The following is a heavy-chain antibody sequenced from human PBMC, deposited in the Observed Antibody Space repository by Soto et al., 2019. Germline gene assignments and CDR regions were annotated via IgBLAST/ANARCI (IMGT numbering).Heavy chain of an antibody. Sequence: ESLKIAFKGSGYSCTSYWIGWVRQIPGKGLEWMGIIYPGDSDTRYSPSFQGQVTISADKSISTAYLQWSSLKASDTAMYYCASSSRNYYYYGMDVWGQGTTVTVSS. CDR3: ASSSRNYYYYGMDV. J-gene: IGHJ6*02. V-gene: IGHV5-51*01. CDR2: IYPGDSDT. CDR1: GYSCTSYW.